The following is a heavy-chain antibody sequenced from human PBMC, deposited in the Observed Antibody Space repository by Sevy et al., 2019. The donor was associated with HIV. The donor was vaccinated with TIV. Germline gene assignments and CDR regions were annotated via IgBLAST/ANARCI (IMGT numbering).Heavy chain of an antibody. CDR2: ISGSGGST. CDR1: GFTFSSYA. Sequence: GGSLRLSCAASGFTFSSYAMSWVRQAPGKGLEWVSAISGSGGSTYYADSVKGRFTISRDNSKNTLYLQMNSLRAEDPAVYYCAKVDSSGYYSVSGFDYWGQGTLVTVSS. V-gene: IGHV3-23*01. CDR3: AKVDSSGYYSVSGFDY. J-gene: IGHJ4*02. D-gene: IGHD3-22*01.